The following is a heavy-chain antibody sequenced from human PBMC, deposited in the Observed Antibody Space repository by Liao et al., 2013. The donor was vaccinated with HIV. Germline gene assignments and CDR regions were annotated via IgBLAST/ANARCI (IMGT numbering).Heavy chain of an antibody. CDR1: GGSISSGGYS. CDR3: ARGNNYYDSSGYLNY. CDR2: IYHSGST. J-gene: IGHJ4*02. Sequence: QLQLQESGSGLVKPSQTLSLTCAVSGGSISSGGYSWSWIRQPPGKGLEWIGYIYHSGSTDYNPSLKSRVTMSLDTSKNQFSLKLTSVTAADTAVYYCARGNNYYDSSGYLNYWGQGTLVTVSS. V-gene: IGHV4-30-2*01. D-gene: IGHD3-22*01.